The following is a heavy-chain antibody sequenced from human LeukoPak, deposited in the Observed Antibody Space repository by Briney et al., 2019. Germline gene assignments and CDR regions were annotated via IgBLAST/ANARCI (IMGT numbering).Heavy chain of an antibody. CDR3: AKGLYSSSWSGVDY. Sequence: GRSLRLSCAASGFTFDDYAMHWVRQVPGKGLEWVSGISWNSDNIGYADSVKGRFTISRDNAKNSLYMQMNSLRAGDTAFYYCAKGLYSSSWSGVDYWGQGTLVTVSS. J-gene: IGHJ4*02. V-gene: IGHV3-9*01. CDR2: ISWNSDNI. D-gene: IGHD6-13*01. CDR1: GFTFDDYA.